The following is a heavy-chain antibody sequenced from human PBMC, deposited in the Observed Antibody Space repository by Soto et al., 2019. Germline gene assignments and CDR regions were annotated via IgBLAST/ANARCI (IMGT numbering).Heavy chain of an antibody. V-gene: IGHV3-23*01. CDR3: AKDTSFGVAVYYYYYYMDV. CDR1: GFTFSSYA. Sequence: GGSLRLSCAASGFTFSSYAMSWVRQAPGKGLEWVSAISGSGGSTYYADSVKGRFTISRDNSKNTLYLQMNSLRAEDTAVYYCAKDTSFGVAVYYYYYYMDVWGKGTTVTVSS. D-gene: IGHD2-15*01. CDR2: ISGSGGST. J-gene: IGHJ6*03.